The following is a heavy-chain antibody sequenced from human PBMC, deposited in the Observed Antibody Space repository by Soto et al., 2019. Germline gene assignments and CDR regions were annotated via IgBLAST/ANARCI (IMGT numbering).Heavy chain of an antibody. Sequence: ASVKVSCKASGYTFTSYGISWVRQAPGQGLEWMGWINAYNGNTNYAQKLQGRVTMTTDTSTSTAYMELRSLRSDDTAVYYCAGQPTAGSYYDLGSYYYYYAMDVWGQGTTVTVSS. D-gene: IGHD3-10*01. V-gene: IGHV1-18*01. CDR2: INAYNGNT. CDR3: AGQPTAGSYYDLGSYYYYYAMDV. J-gene: IGHJ6*02. CDR1: GYTFTSYG.